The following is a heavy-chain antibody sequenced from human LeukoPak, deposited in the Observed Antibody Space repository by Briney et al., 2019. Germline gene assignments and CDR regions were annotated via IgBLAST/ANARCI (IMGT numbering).Heavy chain of an antibody. CDR2: IYSGGNT. D-gene: IGHD1-26*01. Sequence: GGSLRLSCTVSGFTVSSNSMSWVRQAPGKGLEWVSFIYSGGNTHYSDSVKGRFTISRDNSKNTLYLQMNSLRAEDTAVYYCAKGPGSYVHYYYYMDVWGKGTTVTVSS. CDR3: AKGPGSYVHYYYYMDV. J-gene: IGHJ6*03. V-gene: IGHV3-53*01. CDR1: GFTVSSNS.